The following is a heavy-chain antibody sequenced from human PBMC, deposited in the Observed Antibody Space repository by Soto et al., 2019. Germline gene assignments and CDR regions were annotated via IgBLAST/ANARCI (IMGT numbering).Heavy chain of an antibody. CDR2: ISSSANRI. Sequence: PGGSLRLSCAASEFNFSSYEMNWVRQAPGKGLEWISYISSSANRIYYADSVKGRFTISRDNPKNSLYLQMNSLRAEDTAVYYCARGVYDSNGYSYPWGQGTLVTVSS. CDR1: EFNFSSYE. D-gene: IGHD3-22*01. CDR3: ARGVYDSNGYSYP. V-gene: IGHV3-48*03. J-gene: IGHJ5*02.